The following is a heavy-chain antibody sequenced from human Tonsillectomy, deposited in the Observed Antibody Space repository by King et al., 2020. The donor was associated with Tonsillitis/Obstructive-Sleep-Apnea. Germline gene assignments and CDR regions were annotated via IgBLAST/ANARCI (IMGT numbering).Heavy chain of an antibody. J-gene: IGHJ4*02. Sequence: QLQESGPGLVKPSETLSLTCTVSGGSISSSSYYWGWIRKPPGKGLEWIGSIYYSGSTYYNPSLKSRVTISVDTSKNQFSLKLSSVTAADTAVYYCARTMVQGVFDYWGQGTLVTVSS. CDR3: ARTMVQGVFDY. CDR1: GGSISSSSYY. D-gene: IGHD3-10*01. CDR2: IYYSGST. V-gene: IGHV4-39*01.